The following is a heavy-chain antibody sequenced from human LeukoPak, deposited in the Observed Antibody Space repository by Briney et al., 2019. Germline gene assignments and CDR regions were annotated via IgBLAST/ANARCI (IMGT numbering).Heavy chain of an antibody. D-gene: IGHD2-15*01. CDR1: GFTFSNYE. V-gene: IGHV3-48*03. CDR3: ARARVVETN. CDR2: ISGSGTSI. Sequence: GGSLRLSCAASGFTFSNYEINWVRQAPGRGLEWISYISGSGTSIYHANSVKGRFTISRDNAKNSLYLQMNSLRAEDTAVYYCARARVVETNWGQGTLVTVSS. J-gene: IGHJ4*02.